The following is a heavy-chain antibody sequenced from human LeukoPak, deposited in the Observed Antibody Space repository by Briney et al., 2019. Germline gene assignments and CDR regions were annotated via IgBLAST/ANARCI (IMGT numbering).Heavy chain of an antibody. CDR3: AGPVDTVMVTPFDY. Sequence: SETLSLTCSVSGGSISSTRNYWGWIRQPPGKGLEWIGSIFYSGRTYYNPSLKSRVTISVDTSKNQFSLKLSSVTAADTAVYYCAGPVDTVMVTPFDYWGQGTLVTVSS. D-gene: IGHD5-18*01. V-gene: IGHV4-39*07. CDR1: GGSISSTRNY. CDR2: IFYSGRT. J-gene: IGHJ4*02.